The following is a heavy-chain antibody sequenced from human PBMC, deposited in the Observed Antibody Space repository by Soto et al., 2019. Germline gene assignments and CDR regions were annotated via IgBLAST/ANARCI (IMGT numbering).Heavy chain of an antibody. D-gene: IGHD3-22*01. Sequence: EVQLVESGGGLVQPGGSLRLSCSVSGFTLSDHYIDWVRQAPGKGLEWVGRSRNQANGYSTIYAASVKGRFTTSRDDSKNLVYLRMESLRTEDTAVYYCVRDTYFSDSSSYTRCFDFWGQGALVTVSS. J-gene: IGHJ4*02. CDR2: SRNQANGYST. V-gene: IGHV3-72*01. CDR1: GFTLSDHY. CDR3: VRDTYFSDSSSYTRCFDF.